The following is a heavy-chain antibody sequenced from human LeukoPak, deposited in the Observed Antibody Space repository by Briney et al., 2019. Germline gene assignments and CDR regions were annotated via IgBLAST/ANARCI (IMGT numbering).Heavy chain of an antibody. CDR2: IKGDGSSI. D-gene: IGHD2-15*01. V-gene: IGHV3-74*01. CDR3: ARGGLPGGFDY. CDR1: GFTFSNYW. Sequence: GGSLRLSCAASGFTFSNYWMFWVRQVPGKGLVWVSDIKGDGSSISYADSVKGRFTISRDNAKSTLHLQLNSLGADDTAVYYCARGGLPGGFDYWGQGALVTVSS. J-gene: IGHJ4*02.